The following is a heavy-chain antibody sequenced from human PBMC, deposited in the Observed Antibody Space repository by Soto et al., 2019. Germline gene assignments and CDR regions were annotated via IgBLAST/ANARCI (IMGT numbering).Heavy chain of an antibody. J-gene: IGHJ4*02. Sequence: PGGSLRLACAASGFTFSDHYMDWVRQASGKGLEWVGRIRNKANSYTAEYAASVKGRFTISRDYSKNSLYLQMNSLKIEDTALYYCVRAGTGSQLDYCGQGT. CDR3: VRAGTGSQLDY. D-gene: IGHD3-9*01. CDR1: GFTFSDHY. CDR2: IRNKANSYTA. V-gene: IGHV3-72*01.